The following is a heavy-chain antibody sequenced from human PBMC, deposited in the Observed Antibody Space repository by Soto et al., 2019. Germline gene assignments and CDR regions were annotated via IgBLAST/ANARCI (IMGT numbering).Heavy chain of an antibody. V-gene: IGHV3-72*01. CDR1: GFTFSDHY. Sequence: EVQLVESGGGLVQPGGSLRLSCVASGFTFSDHYMDWVRQTPGKGLEWVGRIRNKGNSYTTVYAASVKDRFTISRDDSKNSLYLQTNSLKTEDTAVYYCTRGPNFRYLVTTWDSWGQGTLVTVSS. CDR2: IRNKGNSYTT. J-gene: IGHJ5*01. D-gene: IGHD4-17*01. CDR3: TRGPNFRYLVTTWDS.